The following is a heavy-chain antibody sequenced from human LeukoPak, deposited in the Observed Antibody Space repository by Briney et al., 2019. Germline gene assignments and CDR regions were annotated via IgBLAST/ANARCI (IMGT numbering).Heavy chain of an antibody. CDR1: EFAFSTYN. J-gene: IGHJ4*02. CDR2: IKHDGSEK. V-gene: IGHV3-7*01. Sequence: GGSLRLSCAASEFAFSTYNMNWVRQAPGKGLEWVASIKHDGSEKYYVDSVRGRFTISRDNTKNSLYLQMSSLRAEDTAVYYCATDRGWRTSGYYLYYFEYWGQGTLVTFSS. CDR3: ATDRGWRTSGYYLYYFEY. D-gene: IGHD3-3*01.